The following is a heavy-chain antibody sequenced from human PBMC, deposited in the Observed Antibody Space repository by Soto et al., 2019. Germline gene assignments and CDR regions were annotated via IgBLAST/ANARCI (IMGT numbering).Heavy chain of an antibody. D-gene: IGHD3-22*01. Sequence: QVQLVQSGAEEMKPGASVKVSCKASGYTLTRYSIHWVRQAPGQRLEWMGWINAGNGNTKFSQKFQGRVTITRDTSASTAYMELRGLMSEDTAVYYCAILGTYYFDNSDNYFEFWGQGTLVTVSS. CDR2: INAGNGNT. V-gene: IGHV1-3*05. CDR3: AILGTYYFDNSDNYFEF. CDR1: GYTLTRYS. J-gene: IGHJ4*02.